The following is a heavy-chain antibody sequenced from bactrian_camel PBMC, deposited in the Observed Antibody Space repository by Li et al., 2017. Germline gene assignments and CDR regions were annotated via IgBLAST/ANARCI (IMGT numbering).Heavy chain of an antibody. J-gene: IGHJ4*01. CDR1: GYTYNTYC. D-gene: IGHD8*01. CDR2: ISGLGGNP. CDR3: TALIYGAARSCSPVTGEPYWDY. Sequence: QLVESGGGSVQVGGSLRLSCVASGYTYNTYCMGWYRQAPGKEREGVAVISGLGGNPAHYADSVKGRFTASRDISNHTMYLQMNNLKPEDSAMYYCTALIYGAARSCSPVTGEPYWDYWGQGTQVTVS. V-gene: IGHV3S53*01.